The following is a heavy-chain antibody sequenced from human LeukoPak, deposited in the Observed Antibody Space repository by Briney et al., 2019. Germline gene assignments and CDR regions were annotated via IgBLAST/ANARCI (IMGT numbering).Heavy chain of an antibody. CDR1: GFTVSTYA. J-gene: IGHJ6*02. CDR3: ARDAYDYGMDV. CDR2: ISGSGGRT. D-gene: IGHD3-16*01. Sequence: PGGSLRLSCAASGFTVSTYAMSWVRQAPGKGLEWVSGISGSGGRTYYADSVKGRFTISRDNSKNTLYLQMNRLRAEDTAVYYCARDAYDYGMDVWGQGTTVTVSS. V-gene: IGHV3-23*01.